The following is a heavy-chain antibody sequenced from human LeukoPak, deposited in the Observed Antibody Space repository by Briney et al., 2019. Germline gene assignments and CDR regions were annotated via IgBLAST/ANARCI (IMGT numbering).Heavy chain of an antibody. J-gene: IGHJ4*02. CDR1: GFTVSSNY. D-gene: IGHD6-13*01. V-gene: IGHV3-53*01. Sequence: GGSLRLSCAASGFTVSSNYMSWVRQAPGKGLEWVSVIYSGGTTYYADSVKGRFSISRDNSKNTLYLQMNSLRAEDTAVYYCASSRSSSSRSYFDYWGQGTLVTVSS. CDR2: IYSGGTT. CDR3: ASSRSSSSRSYFDY.